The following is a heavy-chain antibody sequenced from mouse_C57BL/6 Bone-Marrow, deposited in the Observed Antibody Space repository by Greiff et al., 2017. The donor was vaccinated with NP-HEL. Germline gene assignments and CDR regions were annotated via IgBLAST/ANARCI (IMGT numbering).Heavy chain of an antibody. CDR3: ARGEISGSSYDWYCDV. D-gene: IGHD1-1*01. CDR2: IDPNSGGT. V-gene: IGHV1-72*01. J-gene: IGHJ1*03. Sequence: QVQLQQPGAELVKPGASVKLSCKASGYTFTSYWMHWVKQRPGRGLEWIGRIDPNSGGTKYNEKFKSKATLTVDKHSSTAYMQLSSLTSEDSAVDYWARGEISGSSYDWYCDVWGTGTTVTVSS. CDR1: GYTFTSYW.